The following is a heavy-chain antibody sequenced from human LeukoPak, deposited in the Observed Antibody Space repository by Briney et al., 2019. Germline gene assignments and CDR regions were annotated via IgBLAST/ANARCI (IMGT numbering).Heavy chain of an antibody. CDR2: IIPIFGTA. D-gene: IGHD1-1*01. CDR1: GGTFSSYA. CDR3: ARGTRGGTYNWFDP. J-gene: IGHJ5*02. Sequence: ASVKVSCKASGGTFSSYAISWVRQAPGQGLEWMGGIIPIFGTANYAQKFQGRVTITADESTSTAYMELSSLRSEDTAVYYCARGTRGGTYNWFDPWGQGTLVTVSS. V-gene: IGHV1-69*13.